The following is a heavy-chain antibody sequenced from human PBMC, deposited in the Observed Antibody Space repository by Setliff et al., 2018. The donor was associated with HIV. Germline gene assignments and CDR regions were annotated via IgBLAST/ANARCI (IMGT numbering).Heavy chain of an antibody. CDR2: IYTSGST. V-gene: IGHV4-61*09. J-gene: IGHJ5*02. CDR1: GGSISRGSYY. Sequence: SETLSLTCTVSGGSISRGSYYWSWIRQPAGKGLEWIGHIYTSGSTNYNPSLKSRVTISVDTSKNQFSLKLSSVTAADTAVYYCARERSALLWKNWFDPWGQGTLVTVSS. CDR3: ARERSALLWKNWFDP. D-gene: IGHD3-10*01.